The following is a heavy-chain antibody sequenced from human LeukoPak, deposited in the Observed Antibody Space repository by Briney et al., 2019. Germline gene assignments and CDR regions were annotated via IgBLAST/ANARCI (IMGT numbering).Heavy chain of an antibody. CDR1: GHSISTDYY. CDR3: ARVHSWSGPDY. D-gene: IGHD3-3*02. Sequence: PSETLSLTCTVSGHSISTDYYWGWIRQSPGQGLEWIGSVYHGGSTYHNPSIRSRVTISVDTSKNQFFLSLSSVTAADTAVYYCARVHSWSGPDYWGQGTLVTVSS. CDR2: VYHGGST. V-gene: IGHV4-38-2*02. J-gene: IGHJ4*02.